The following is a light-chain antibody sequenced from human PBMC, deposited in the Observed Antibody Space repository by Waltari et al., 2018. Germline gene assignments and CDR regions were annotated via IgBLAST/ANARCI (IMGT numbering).Light chain of an antibody. Sequence: IQMTQYPSSLSASVGDRVTIACRASQSIGTYLNWYQEKAGQAPNLLIYSASNLQSWVPSRFSGSGSGTDFTLTISSLQPEDFATYYCQQYYSTPRLTFGGGTKVEIK. V-gene: IGKV1-39*01. CDR1: QSIGTY. CDR2: SAS. J-gene: IGKJ4*01. CDR3: QQYYSTPRLT.